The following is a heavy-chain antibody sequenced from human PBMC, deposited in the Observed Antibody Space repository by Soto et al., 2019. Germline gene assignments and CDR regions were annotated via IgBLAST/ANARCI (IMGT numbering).Heavy chain of an antibody. D-gene: IGHD2-8*01. CDR2: IFDSGST. Sequence: QVQLQESGPGLVKPSETLSLTCTVSGGSISGGVHSWRWIRQPPGKGLEWIGHIFDSGSTYYNPSLKSRLTISVDTSKNQFSLRLSSVTAADTAVYYCAREIMPLTNDWYVDLWGRGTLVTVSS. J-gene: IGHJ2*01. CDR3: AREIMPLTNDWYVDL. V-gene: IGHV4-30-4*01. CDR1: GGSISGGVHS.